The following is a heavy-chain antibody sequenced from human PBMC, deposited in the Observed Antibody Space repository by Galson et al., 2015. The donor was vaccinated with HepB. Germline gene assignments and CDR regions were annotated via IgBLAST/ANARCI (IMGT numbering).Heavy chain of an antibody. D-gene: IGHD5-12*01. Sequence: SLRLSCAASGFTFSSYAMHWVRQAPGKGLEWVAVISYDGSNKYYADSVKGRFTISRDNSKNTLYLQMNSLRAEDTAVYYCARLGDIVATILLADAFDIWGQGTMVTVSS. CDR1: GFTFSSYA. CDR3: ARLGDIVATILLADAFDI. J-gene: IGHJ3*02. V-gene: IGHV3-30*04. CDR2: ISYDGSNK.